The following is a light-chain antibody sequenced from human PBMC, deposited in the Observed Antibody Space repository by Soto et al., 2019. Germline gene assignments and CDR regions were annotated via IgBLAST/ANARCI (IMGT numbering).Light chain of an antibody. J-gene: IGKJ5*01. Sequence: IVMTQSPATLSVSPGERASRSCRSSRSVSSNLAWYQQKPGQAPRLLIYGASTRATGIPARFSGSGSGTEFTLTISSLQSEDFAVYYCQQYNNWPPITFGQGTRLEIK. CDR3: QQYNNWPPIT. V-gene: IGKV3-15*01. CDR1: RSVSSN. CDR2: GAS.